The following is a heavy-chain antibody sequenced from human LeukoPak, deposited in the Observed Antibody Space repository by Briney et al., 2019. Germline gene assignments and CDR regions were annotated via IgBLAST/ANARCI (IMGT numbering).Heavy chain of an antibody. CDR1: GFTFSNFA. Sequence: GGSLRLSCAASGFTFSNFAMSWVRQAPGKGLAWVSAISAGDDATFYENSVKGRFTISRDNSRNTLYLQMNSLRAEDTAVYYCARDFVPAEYSSSPELGYWGQGTLVTVSS. CDR3: ARDFVPAEYSSSPELGY. V-gene: IGHV3-23*01. J-gene: IGHJ4*02. CDR2: ISAGDDAT. D-gene: IGHD6-6*01.